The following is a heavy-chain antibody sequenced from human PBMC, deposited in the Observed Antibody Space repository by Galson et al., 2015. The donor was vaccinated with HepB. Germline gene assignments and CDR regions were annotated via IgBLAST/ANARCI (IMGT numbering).Heavy chain of an antibody. CDR2: INHSGST. CDR3: ARYKRITIFGVVINYYFDY. J-gene: IGHJ4*02. CDR1: GGSFSGYY. Sequence: ETLSLTCAVYGGSFSGYYWSWIRQPPGKGLEWIGEINHSGSTNYNPSLKSRVTISVDTSKNQFSLKLSSVTAADTAVYYCARYKRITIFGVVINYYFDYWGQGTLVTVSS. V-gene: IGHV4-34*01. D-gene: IGHD3-3*01.